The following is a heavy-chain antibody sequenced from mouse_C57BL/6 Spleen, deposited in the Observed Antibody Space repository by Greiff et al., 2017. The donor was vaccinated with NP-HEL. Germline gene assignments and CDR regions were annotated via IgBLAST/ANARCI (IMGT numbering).Heavy chain of an antibody. D-gene: IGHD1-1*01. J-gene: IGHJ4*01. CDR3: ARLLYGSSFYYAMDY. CDR1: GFTFSDYG. Sequence: EVMLVESGGGLVKPGGSLKLSCAASGFTFSDYGMHWVRQAPEKGLEWVAYISSGSSTIYYADTVKGRFTISRDNAKNTLFLQMTSLRSEDTAMYYCARLLYGSSFYYAMDYWGQGTSVTVSS. CDR2: ISSGSSTI. V-gene: IGHV5-17*01.